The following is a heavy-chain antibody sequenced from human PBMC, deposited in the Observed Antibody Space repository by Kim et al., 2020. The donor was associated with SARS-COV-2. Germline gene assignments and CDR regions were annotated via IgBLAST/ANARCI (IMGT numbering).Heavy chain of an antibody. J-gene: IGHJ4*01. CDR3: ARTHRQLVLTKFHD. D-gene: IGHD6-6*01. V-gene: IGHV1-18*04. CDR1: VYTFTSYG. CDR2: SSAYNGNT. Sequence: ASVKVSCKSSVYTFTSYGISWVRQAPGQGLEWMGWSSAYNGNTNYAQKLQGRVTMTPDTSTNTAYMELRSLRSDDTAVYYFARTHRQLVLTKFHDWGHGT.